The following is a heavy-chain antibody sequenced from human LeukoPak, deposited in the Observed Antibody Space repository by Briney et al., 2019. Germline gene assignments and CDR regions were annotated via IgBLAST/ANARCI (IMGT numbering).Heavy chain of an antibody. V-gene: IGHV5-10-1*01. D-gene: IGHD6-13*01. CDR3: ARRTFSSAAPVGDY. CDR2: IDPSDSYT. Sequence: NRGVSLRISCKGSGYSFTSYWISWVPQMPGKGLEWMGRIDPSDSYTNYSPSFQGHVTISADKSISTAYLQWSSLKASDTAMYYCARRTFSSAAPVGDYWGQGTLVTVSS. J-gene: IGHJ4*02. CDR1: GYSFTSYW.